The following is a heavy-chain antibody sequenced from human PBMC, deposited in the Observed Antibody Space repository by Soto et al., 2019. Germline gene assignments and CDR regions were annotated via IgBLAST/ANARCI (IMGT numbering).Heavy chain of an antibody. J-gene: IGHJ3*02. D-gene: IGHD3-22*01. Sequence: SVNFSCYSCEDTLSSYAITSERQAPGQGLEWRGGIIPIFGTANYAQKFQGRVTITADKSTSTAYMELSRLRSEETPVYYCARSRVAKDLYDSSGYYRGTLDIWGQGTMVTGSS. V-gene: IGHV1-69*06. CDR2: IIPIFGTA. CDR3: ARSRVAKDLYDSSGYYRGTLDI. CDR1: EDTLSSYA.